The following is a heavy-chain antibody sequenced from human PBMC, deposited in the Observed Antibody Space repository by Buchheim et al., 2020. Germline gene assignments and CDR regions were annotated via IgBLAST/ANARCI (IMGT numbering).Heavy chain of an antibody. J-gene: IGHJ4*02. CDR3: TTGHYDYWGGYNRFVE. Sequence: EVHLVESGGGVVKPGGSLRLSCAASGFSFTYAWMSWVRQAPGKGLEWVGRIKSKTDGGPTDYAAPVKGRFFISRDDSEKTLYLQMNSLKAEDTAVYYCTTGHYDYWGGYNRFVEWGQGTL. CDR2: IKSKTDGGPT. CDR1: GFSFTYAW. D-gene: IGHD3-3*01. V-gene: IGHV3-15*01.